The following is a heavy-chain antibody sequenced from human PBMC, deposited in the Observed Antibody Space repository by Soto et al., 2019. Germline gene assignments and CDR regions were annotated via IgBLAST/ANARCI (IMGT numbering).Heavy chain of an antibody. D-gene: IGHD7-27*01. Sequence: VQLLESGGDLVQPGGSLRLSCVASGFILNNYAMSWVRQAPGKAMEWVSTIGGTDGDSDGVPWYEDSVKGRFTISRDSSANTLFLHMANLRAEDSALYSCVKRGRNWGAFDFWGQGTTVVVSS. CDR1: GFILNNYA. V-gene: IGHV3-23*01. CDR2: IGGTDGDSDGVP. J-gene: IGHJ3*01. CDR3: VKRGRNWGAFDF.